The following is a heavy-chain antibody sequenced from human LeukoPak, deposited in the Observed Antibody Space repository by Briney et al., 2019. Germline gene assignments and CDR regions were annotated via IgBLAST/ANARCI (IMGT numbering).Heavy chain of an antibody. CDR3: ARERQDTVIHSGAFDI. D-gene: IGHD2-21*02. CDR2: IASDGSHT. Sequence: GRSLRLSCAASGFTFSNYFMHWVRQAPGKGLEWVADIASDGSHTFYVESVKGRFTISRDNSKNTLYLQMNSLRAEDTAVYFCARERQDTVIHSGAFDIWGQGTVVTVSS. CDR1: GFTFSNYF. V-gene: IGHV3-30*04. J-gene: IGHJ3*02.